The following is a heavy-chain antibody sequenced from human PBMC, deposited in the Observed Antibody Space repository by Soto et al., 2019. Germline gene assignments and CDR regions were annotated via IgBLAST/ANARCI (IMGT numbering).Heavy chain of an antibody. V-gene: IGHV1-18*04. Sequence: QVQLVQSGAEVKKPGASVKVSCKASGNTFSSYGISWVRQAPGQGLEWIGWISAYNGNTNYAQKLQGRVTMTTDTSASTAYMELRSLRSDDTAVYYCARDRVRAAAGTSWFDPWGQGTLVTVSS. CDR3: ARDRVRAAAGTSWFDP. J-gene: IGHJ5*02. CDR2: ISAYNGNT. CDR1: GNTFSSYG. D-gene: IGHD6-13*01.